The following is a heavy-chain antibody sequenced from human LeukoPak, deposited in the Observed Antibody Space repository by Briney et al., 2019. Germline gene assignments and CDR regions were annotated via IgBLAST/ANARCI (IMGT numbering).Heavy chain of an antibody. CDR1: GFTFSSYG. D-gene: IGHD6-13*01. V-gene: IGHV3-30*18. Sequence: GGSLRLSCAASGFTFSSYGMHWVRQAPGKGLEWVAVISYDGSNKYYADSVKGRFTISRDNSKNTLYLQMNSLRAEDTAVYYCAKDFRDSSSWYDYWGQGTLVTVSS. CDR2: ISYDGSNK. J-gene: IGHJ4*02. CDR3: AKDFRDSSSWYDY.